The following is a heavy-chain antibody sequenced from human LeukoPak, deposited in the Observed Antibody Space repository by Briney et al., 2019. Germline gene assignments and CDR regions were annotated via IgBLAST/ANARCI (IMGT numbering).Heavy chain of an antibody. Sequence: GGSLRLSCAASGFTFDDYAMHWVRQAPGKGLEWVSGISRNSGSIGYADSVKGRFTISRDNAKNSLYLQMNSLRAEDTALYYCAKGQWELPHDAFDIWGQGTMVTVSS. V-gene: IGHV3-9*01. D-gene: IGHD1-26*01. CDR1: GFTFDDYA. CDR3: AKGQWELPHDAFDI. J-gene: IGHJ3*02. CDR2: ISRNSGSI.